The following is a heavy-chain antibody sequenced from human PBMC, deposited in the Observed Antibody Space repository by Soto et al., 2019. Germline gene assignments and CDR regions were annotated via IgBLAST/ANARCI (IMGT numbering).Heavy chain of an antibody. D-gene: IGHD3-22*01. Sequence: PGDSLKISCKGFGYSFTSYWIGWVRQMPGEGLEWMGTIWPGDSDTRYSPSFQGQVTISADKSISTAYLQWSSLKASDTAMYYCASKGYYDGSGYFYSGFDIWGQGTLVT. V-gene: IGHV5-51*01. CDR1: GYSFTSYW. J-gene: IGHJ3*02. CDR2: IWPGDSDT. CDR3: ASKGYYDGSGYFYSGFDI.